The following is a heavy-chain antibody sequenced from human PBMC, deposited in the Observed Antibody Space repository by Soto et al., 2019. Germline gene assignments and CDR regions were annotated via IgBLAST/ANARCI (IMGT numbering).Heavy chain of an antibody. V-gene: IGHV3-64D*08. Sequence: GGSLRLSCSASGFTFSSYAMHWVRQAPGRGLEYVSAIRSNGGSTYYADSVKGRFTISRDNSKNTLYLQMSSLRAEDTAVYYCVTSYTVPFDYWGQGTLVTVSS. D-gene: IGHD4-17*01. CDR2: IRSNGGST. CDR3: VTSYTVPFDY. CDR1: GFTFSSYA. J-gene: IGHJ4*02.